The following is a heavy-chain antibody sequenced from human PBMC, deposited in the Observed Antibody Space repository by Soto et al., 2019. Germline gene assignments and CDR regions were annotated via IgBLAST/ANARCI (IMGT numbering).Heavy chain of an antibody. Sequence: GGSLRLSCAASGFSFSNYWMSWVRQAPGKGLEWVTNIKDDGSGKYYVDSVKGRFTISRDSAKSSLYLQMNSLRVEDTALYYCARQLGELANYYYGMDVWGQGTTVTV. J-gene: IGHJ6*02. CDR1: GFSFSNYW. V-gene: IGHV3-7*05. D-gene: IGHD3-10*01. CDR2: IKDDGSGK. CDR3: ARQLGELANYYYGMDV.